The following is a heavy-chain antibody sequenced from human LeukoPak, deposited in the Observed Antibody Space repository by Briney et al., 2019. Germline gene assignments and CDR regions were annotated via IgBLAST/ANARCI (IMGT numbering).Heavy chain of an antibody. D-gene: IGHD2-15*01. Sequence: GGSLRLSCVASGFTFSSYGLNWVRQAPGKGLEWVALISSSSSYIYYADSMKGRFTISRDNAKSSLYVQMNSLRAEDTAVYYCARSLERIFDYWGQGTLVTVSS. CDR2: ISSSSSYI. CDR3: ARSLERIFDY. J-gene: IGHJ4*02. V-gene: IGHV3-21*01. CDR1: GFTFSSYG.